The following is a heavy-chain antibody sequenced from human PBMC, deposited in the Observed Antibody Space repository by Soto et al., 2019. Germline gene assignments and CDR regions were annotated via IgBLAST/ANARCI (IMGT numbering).Heavy chain of an antibody. J-gene: IGHJ5*02. CDR1: GYTLTELS. Sequence: ASVKVSCKVSGYTLTELSMHWVRQAPGKGLEWMGGFDPEDGETIYAQKFQGRVTMTRDLSIATVYMELSNLRSDETALYFCARAPRILGHITSLGEASPGILEHWGQGTPVTVSS. CDR3: ARAPRILGHITSLGEASPGILEH. CDR2: FDPEDGET. D-gene: IGHD1-20*01. V-gene: IGHV1-24*01.